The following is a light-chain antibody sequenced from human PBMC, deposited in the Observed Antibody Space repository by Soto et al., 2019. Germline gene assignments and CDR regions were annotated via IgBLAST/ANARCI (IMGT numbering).Light chain of an antibody. J-gene: IGKJ1*01. Sequence: ETVMTQSAATLSVSPGEGATLSCRASQSVSTNLAWYQQKPGQAPRLLIYGASTRVTGIPARFSGSGSGTEFTLTISSLQSEDFAVYYCQQYNKWPRTFGQGTEVEIK. CDR3: QQYNKWPRT. V-gene: IGKV3-15*01. CDR2: GAS. CDR1: QSVSTN.